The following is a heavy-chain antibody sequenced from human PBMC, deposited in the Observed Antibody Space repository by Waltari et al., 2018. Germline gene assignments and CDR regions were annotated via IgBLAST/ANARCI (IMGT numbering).Heavy chain of an antibody. D-gene: IGHD3-10*01. CDR1: GGTVSSYA. CDR2: IIPILGIA. J-gene: IGHJ4*02. Sequence: QVQLVQSGAEVQKPGSSVKVSCKASGGTVSSYALSWVRQAPGQGLEWMGGIIPILGIANYAQKFQGRVTITADKSTSTAYMELSSLRSEDTAVYYCARTRLVQGVILYYFDYWGQGTLVTVSS. CDR3: ARTRLVQGVILYYFDY. V-gene: IGHV1-69*10.